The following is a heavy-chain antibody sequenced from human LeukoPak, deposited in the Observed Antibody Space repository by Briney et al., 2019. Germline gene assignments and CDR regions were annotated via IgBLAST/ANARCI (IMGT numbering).Heavy chain of an antibody. CDR2: ISSRSSYI. CDR1: GFAFSSYG. D-gene: IGHD1-14*01. J-gene: IGHJ5*02. CDR3: ARALSPGCWFDP. V-gene: IGHV3-21*01. Sequence: WGPLRSSCAASGFAFSSYGRKWVRQAPGMGLELVLCISSRSSYIYYADSVSGRVTIYRYNSKNTLYLQMNSLGAEDEAVYYCARALSPGCWFDPWGQGTLVTVSS.